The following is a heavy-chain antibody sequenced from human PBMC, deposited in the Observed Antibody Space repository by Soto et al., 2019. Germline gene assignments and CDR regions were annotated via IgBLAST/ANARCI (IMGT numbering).Heavy chain of an antibody. CDR2: TYYRSKWYD. Sequence: SQTLSLTCAISGDSVSSNSVAWSWIRQSPSKGLEWLGRTYYRSKWYDDYAVSVKGRITINPDTSKNQFSLQLNSVTPEDTAVYYCASSGVQLKGRSYYMDVWGKGTTVTVSS. D-gene: IGHD3-3*01. CDR3: ASSGVQLKGRSYYMDV. J-gene: IGHJ6*03. CDR1: GDSVSSNSVA. V-gene: IGHV6-1*01.